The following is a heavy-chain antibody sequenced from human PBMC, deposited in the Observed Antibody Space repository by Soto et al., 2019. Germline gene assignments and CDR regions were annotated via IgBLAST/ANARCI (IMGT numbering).Heavy chain of an antibody. CDR1: TKTFNNNG. CDR2: ISTYNGNTNT. D-gene: IGHD1-1*01. J-gene: IGHJ5*02. V-gene: IGHV1-18*04. CDR3: ARGGQKNVYTSIGP. Sequence: QVPLVQPGAELRKPGPSGGVSSKASTKTFNNNGMPWLPQAPGQGLEGMGWISTYNGNTNTYHKKRFQGRFTMTSDSASNTAYMELRSLTPDDTAVYYCARGGQKNVYTSIGPWGQGTLVTVSS.